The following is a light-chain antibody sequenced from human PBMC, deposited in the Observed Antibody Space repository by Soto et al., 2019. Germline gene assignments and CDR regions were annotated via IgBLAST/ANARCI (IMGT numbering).Light chain of an antibody. CDR2: AAS. J-gene: IGKJ2*01. Sequence: DIQMTQSPSSLSASVGDRVTITCRASQSISSYLNWYQQKPGEAPKILIYAASTLQSGVPSRFSGRGSGPDFSITISSLQPEDFATYYCQQTFSAPVTFGQGTRLEIK. V-gene: IGKV1-39*01. CDR3: QQTFSAPVT. CDR1: QSISSY.